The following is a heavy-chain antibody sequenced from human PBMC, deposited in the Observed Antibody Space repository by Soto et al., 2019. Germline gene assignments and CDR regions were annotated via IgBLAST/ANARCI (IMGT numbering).Heavy chain of an antibody. CDR2: ISAYNGNT. Sequence: ASVKVSCKAPGYTFTSYGISWVRQAPGQGLEWMGWISAYNGNTNYAQKLQGRVTMTTDTSTSTAYMELRSLRSDDTAVYYCARTEYSSSSGDAFDIWGQGTMVTVSS. CDR1: GYTFTSYG. J-gene: IGHJ3*02. CDR3: ARTEYSSSSGDAFDI. D-gene: IGHD6-6*01. V-gene: IGHV1-18*01.